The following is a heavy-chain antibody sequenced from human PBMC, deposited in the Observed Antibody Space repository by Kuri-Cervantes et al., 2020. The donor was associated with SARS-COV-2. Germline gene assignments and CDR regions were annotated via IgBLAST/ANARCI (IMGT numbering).Heavy chain of an antibody. V-gene: IGHV1-18*01. CDR3: ARGHNNYVWGSYRHSNWFDP. CDR2: ISAYNGNT. D-gene: IGHD3-16*02. CDR1: GYTFTSYG. J-gene: IGHJ5*02. Sequence: ASVKVSCKASGYTFTSYGISWVRQAPGQGLEWMGWISAYNGNTNYAQKLQGRVTMTTDTSTNTAYMELRSLRSDDTAVYYCARGHNNYVWGSYRHSNWFDPWGQGTLVTVSS.